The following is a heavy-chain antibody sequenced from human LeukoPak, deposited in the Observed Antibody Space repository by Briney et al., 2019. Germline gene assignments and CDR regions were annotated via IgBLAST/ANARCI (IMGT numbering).Heavy chain of an antibody. CDR1: GGSISSSSYY. Sequence: PSETLSLTCTVSGGSISSSSYYWGWIRQPPGKGLEWIGSIYYSGSTYYNPSLKSRVTISVDTSKNQFSLKLSSVTAADTAVYYCARGLLTVVTPGYYYYYGMDVWGQGTTVTVSS. CDR3: ARGLLTVVTPGYYYYYGMDV. V-gene: IGHV4-39*07. J-gene: IGHJ6*02. CDR2: IYYSGST. D-gene: IGHD4-23*01.